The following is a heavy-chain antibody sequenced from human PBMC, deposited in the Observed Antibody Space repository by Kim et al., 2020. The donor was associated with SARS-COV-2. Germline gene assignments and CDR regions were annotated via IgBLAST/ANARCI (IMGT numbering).Heavy chain of an antibody. CDR2: IYYSGST. V-gene: IGHV4-59*08. Sequence: SETLSLTCTVSGGSISSYYWSWIRQPPGKGLEWIGYIYYSGSTNYNPSLKSRVTISVDTSKNQFSLKLSSVTAADTAVYYCAATHGYSYGYPVWFDPWGQGTLVTVSS. J-gene: IGHJ5*02. D-gene: IGHD5-18*01. CDR1: GGSISSYY. CDR3: AATHGYSYGYPVWFDP.